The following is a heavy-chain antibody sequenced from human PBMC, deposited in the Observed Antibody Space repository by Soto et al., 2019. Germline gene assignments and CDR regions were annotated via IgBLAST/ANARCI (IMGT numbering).Heavy chain of an antibody. CDR3: AHRGGATVGLYYFDY. J-gene: IGHJ4*01. D-gene: IGHD3-16*01. Sequence: SGPTLVNPTQTLTLTCTSSGFSLSTTGVGVSWIRQPPGKALEWLALIYWHDDKRYSPSLKSRLTITKDTSKNRVVLTMTNVDPVDTATYYCAHRGGATVGLYYFDYWGQGALVTVSS. CDR2: IYWHDDK. V-gene: IGHV2-5*01. CDR1: GFSLSTTGVG.